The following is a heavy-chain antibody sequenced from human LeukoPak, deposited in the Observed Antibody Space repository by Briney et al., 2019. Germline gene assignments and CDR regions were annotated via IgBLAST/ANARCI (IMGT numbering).Heavy chain of an antibody. D-gene: IGHD6-13*01. Sequence: GESLKISCKGSGYSFTNFWIGWVRQMPGKGLEWMGIIYPGDSDTRYRPPFQGQVTFSADKSNSTADMHRSSLKASDTAIYYCARQKLSSHYMDVWGKGTTVTVSS. V-gene: IGHV5-51*01. J-gene: IGHJ6*03. CDR3: ARQKLSSHYMDV. CDR2: IYPGDSDT. CDR1: GYSFTNFW.